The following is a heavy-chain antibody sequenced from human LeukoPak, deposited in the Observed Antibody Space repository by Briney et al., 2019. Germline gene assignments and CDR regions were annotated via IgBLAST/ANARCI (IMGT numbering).Heavy chain of an antibody. CDR3: AREDHDFWSGYRLYYFDY. CDR1: GFTFSSYA. J-gene: IGHJ4*02. Sequence: GRSLRLSCAASGFTFSSYAMHWVRQAPGKGLEWVAVISYDGSNKYYADSVKGRFTISRDNSKNTLYLQMNSLRAEDTAVYYCAREDHDFWSGYRLYYFDYWGQGTLVTVSS. CDR2: ISYDGSNK. V-gene: IGHV3-30-3*01. D-gene: IGHD3-3*01.